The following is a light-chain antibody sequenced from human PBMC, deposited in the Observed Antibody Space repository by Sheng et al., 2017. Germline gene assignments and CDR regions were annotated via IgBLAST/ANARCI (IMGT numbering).Light chain of an antibody. Sequence: AIRMTQSPSSFSASTGDRVTITCRASQGISSYLAWYQQKPGKAPKLLIYAASTLQSGVPSRFSGSGSGTEFTLTISSLQPDDFASYYCQQYSSYSTFGQGTKVEIK. J-gene: IGKJ1*01. CDR3: QQYSSYST. CDR1: QGISSY. CDR2: AAS. V-gene: IGKV1-8*01.